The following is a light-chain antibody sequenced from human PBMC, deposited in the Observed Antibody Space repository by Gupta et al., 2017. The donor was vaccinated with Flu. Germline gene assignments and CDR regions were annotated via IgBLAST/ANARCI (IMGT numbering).Light chain of an antibody. J-gene: IGKJ1*01. CDR3: QQDNNWST. Sequence: EIVMTQSPATLSVSPGERATLSCRASQSVSSNLAWYQQKPGQAPRLLIYGASTRATGIPDRFSGSGSGTEFTLTSSSRQSEDFAVYYWQQDNNWSTFGQGTKVEIK. CDR1: QSVSSN. V-gene: IGKV3-15*01. CDR2: GAS.